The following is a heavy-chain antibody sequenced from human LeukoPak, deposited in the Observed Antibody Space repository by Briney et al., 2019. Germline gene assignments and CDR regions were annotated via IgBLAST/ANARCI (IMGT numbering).Heavy chain of an antibody. V-gene: IGHV1-8*03. CDR2: MNPNSGNT. CDR1: GYTFTSYD. J-gene: IGHJ5*02. CDR3: ARVPPAITGTNRKDWFDP. Sequence: ASVKVSCKASGYTFTSYDINWVRQATGQGLEWMGWMNPNSGNTGYAQKLQGRVTITRNTSISTAYMELSSLRSEDTAVYYCARVPPAITGTNRKDWFDPWGQGTLVTVSS. D-gene: IGHD1-7*01.